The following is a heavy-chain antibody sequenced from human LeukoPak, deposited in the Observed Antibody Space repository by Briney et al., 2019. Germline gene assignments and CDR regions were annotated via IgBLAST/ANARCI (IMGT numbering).Heavy chain of an antibody. J-gene: IGHJ6*02. Sequence: GGSLRLSCAASGFTFSSYNMHWVRQATGKGLEWVSAIGTAGDTYYPGSVKGRFTISKENAKNSLYLQMNSLRAGDTAVYYCARGGYSSSWFLPQYYYGMDVWGQGTTVTVSS. CDR1: GFTFSSYN. CDR3: ARGGYSSSWFLPQYYYGMDV. V-gene: IGHV3-13*01. D-gene: IGHD6-13*01. CDR2: IGTAGDT.